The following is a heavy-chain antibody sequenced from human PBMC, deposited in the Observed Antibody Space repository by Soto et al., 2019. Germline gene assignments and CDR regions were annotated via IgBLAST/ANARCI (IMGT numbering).Heavy chain of an antibody. Sequence: PSETLSLTCTVSGGSISSYYWNWIRQPPGKGLEWIGSIYYSGSTYYNPSLKSRVTVSVDTSKNQFSLKLSSVTAADTAVYYCARHPSDFWFDPWGQGTLVTVSS. CDR1: GGSISSYY. V-gene: IGHV4-39*01. CDR2: IYYSGST. D-gene: IGHD2-21*02. CDR3: ARHPSDFWFDP. J-gene: IGHJ5*02.